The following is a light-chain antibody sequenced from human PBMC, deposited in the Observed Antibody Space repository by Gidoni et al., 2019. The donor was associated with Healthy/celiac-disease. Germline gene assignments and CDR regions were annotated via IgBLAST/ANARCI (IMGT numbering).Light chain of an antibody. CDR3: QHRSTWPPIT. CDR2: DAS. V-gene: IGKV3-11*01. Sequence: EIVLTQSPATLSLSPGERATLSCRASQSVSSYLAWYQQKPGQAPRLLIYDASNRATGIPARFSGSGCWTPFILTFSSLESEGVAFYYFQHRSTWPPITFGQGTRLEIK. J-gene: IGKJ5*01. CDR1: QSVSSY.